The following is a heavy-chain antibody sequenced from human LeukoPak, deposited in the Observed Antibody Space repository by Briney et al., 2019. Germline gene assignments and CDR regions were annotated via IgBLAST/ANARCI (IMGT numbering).Heavy chain of an antibody. CDR3: AKDPSPTVTTYAFDI. CDR1: GFTFSSYG. J-gene: IGHJ3*02. V-gene: IGHV3-30*02. D-gene: IGHD4-17*01. Sequence: GGSLRLSCAASGFTFSSYGMHWVRQAPGKGLEWVAVIWYGGSNKYYADSVKGRFTISRDNSKSTLYLQMNSLRAEDTAVYYCAKDPSPTVTTYAFDIWGQGTMVTVSS. CDR2: IWYGGSNK.